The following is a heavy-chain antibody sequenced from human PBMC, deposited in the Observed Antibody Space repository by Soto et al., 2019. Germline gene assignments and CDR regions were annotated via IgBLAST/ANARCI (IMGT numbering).Heavy chain of an antibody. J-gene: IGHJ5*02. Sequence: QITLKESGPPLVKPTQTLTLTCTFSGFSLTTRGVGVGWIRQPPGKALECLALIYWDDDKRYSPSLQSRLSTTKDPSKNQFLPTLSNVHPVDVSTQLLPLTPYLYCLDGFDPRGQVTLVSVCS. V-gene: IGHV2-5*02. D-gene: IGHD2-15*01. CDR3: PLTPYLYCLDGFDP. CDR2: IYWDDDK. CDR1: GFSLTTRGVG.